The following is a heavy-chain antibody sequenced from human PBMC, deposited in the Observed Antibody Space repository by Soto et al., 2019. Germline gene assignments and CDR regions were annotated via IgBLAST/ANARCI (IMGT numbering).Heavy chain of an antibody. CDR3: ARTPGXEVAASLEYYYFSGMDV. CDR2: IHPGDSDT. Sequence: PGESLKISCEASGYSFTIYWIGWVRQMPGKGLEWMGIIHPGDSDTKYSPSFQGQVTISVDKSITTAYLQWSSLKASDTAMYYCARTPGXEVAASLEYYYFSGMDVWGPGTTVTVSS. V-gene: IGHV5-51*01. J-gene: IGHJ6*02. D-gene: IGHD2-15*01. CDR1: GYSFTIYW.